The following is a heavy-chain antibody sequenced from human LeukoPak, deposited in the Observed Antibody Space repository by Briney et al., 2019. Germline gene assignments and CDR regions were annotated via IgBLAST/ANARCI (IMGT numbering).Heavy chain of an antibody. J-gene: IGHJ4*02. D-gene: IGHD5-12*01. CDR2: IDWDDDK. CDR3: ARMMVATIKNYSDY. V-gene: IGHV2-70*11. Sequence: SGPTLVNPTQTLTLTCTFSGFSLSTSGMCVSWIRQPPGKALEWLARIDWDDDKYYSTSLKTRLTISKDTSKNQVVLTMTNMDPVDTATYYCARMMVATIKNYSDYWGQGTLVTVSS. CDR1: GFSLSTSGMC.